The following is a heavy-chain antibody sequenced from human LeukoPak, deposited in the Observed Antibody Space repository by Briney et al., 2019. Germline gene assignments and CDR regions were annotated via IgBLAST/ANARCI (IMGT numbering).Heavy chain of an antibody. V-gene: IGHV3-23*01. CDR3: ATYLGYCTSSNCPYFYMDV. J-gene: IGHJ6*03. CDR2: INSNGDST. D-gene: IGHD2-2*03. Sequence: GGSLRLSCAASGFTFSSCAMSWVRQAPGKGLEWISTINSNGDSTYYADSVKGRFTISRDNSKNTLFLQLNSLRAEDTAVYYCATYLGYCTSSNCPYFYMDVWGTGTTVIVSS. CDR1: GFTFSSCA.